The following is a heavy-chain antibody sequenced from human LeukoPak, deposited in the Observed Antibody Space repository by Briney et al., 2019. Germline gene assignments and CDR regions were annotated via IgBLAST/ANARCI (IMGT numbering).Heavy chain of an antibody. CDR1: GGSISSSSYY. Sequence: SETLSLTCTVSGGSISSSSYYWSWIRQPPGKGLEWIGYIYYSGSTNYNPSLKSRVTISVDTSKNQFSLKLSSVTAADTAVYYCARTYYYDSSGPYQYWYFDLWGRGTLVTVSS. CDR3: ARTYYYDSSGPYQYWYFDL. D-gene: IGHD3-22*01. V-gene: IGHV4-61*01. J-gene: IGHJ2*01. CDR2: IYYSGST.